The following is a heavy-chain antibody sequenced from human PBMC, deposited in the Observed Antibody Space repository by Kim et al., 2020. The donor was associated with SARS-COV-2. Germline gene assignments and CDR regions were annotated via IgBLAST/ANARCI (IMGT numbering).Heavy chain of an antibody. D-gene: IGHD6-13*01. CDR1: GGSISSSRYY. J-gene: IGHJ5*01. V-gene: IGHV4-39*01. CDR3: ARHYLGYSSPVCVHS. CDR2: IYYSGST. Sequence: SETLSLTCTVSGGSISSSRYYWGWIRQPPGKGLEWIGSIYYSGSTYYNPSLRSRVTISVDTTKNQFSLKLSSVTAADTAEYYCARHYLGYSSPVCVHSW.